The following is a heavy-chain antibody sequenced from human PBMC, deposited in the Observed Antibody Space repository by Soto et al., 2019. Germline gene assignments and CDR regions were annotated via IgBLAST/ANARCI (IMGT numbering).Heavy chain of an antibody. V-gene: IGHV4-39*01. CDR2: IYYSGST. CDR3: ARHSRADGFDP. D-gene: IGHD3-10*01. Sequence: QLQLQESGPGLVKPSETLSLTCTVSGGSISSSSYYWGWIRQPPGKGLEWIGSIYYSGSTYYNPSLKSRVTISVDTSKNQFSLKLSSVTAADTAVYYCARHSRADGFDPWGQGTLVTVSS. J-gene: IGHJ5*02. CDR1: GGSISSSSYY.